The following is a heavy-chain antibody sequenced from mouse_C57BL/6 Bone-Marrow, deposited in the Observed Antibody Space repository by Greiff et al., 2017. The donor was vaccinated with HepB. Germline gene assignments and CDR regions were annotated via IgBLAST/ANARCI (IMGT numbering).Heavy chain of an antibody. CDR1: GYTFTSYG. D-gene: IGHD1-1*01. J-gene: IGHJ1*03. V-gene: IGHV1-81*01. CDR3: AKAPPYYGSRRDWYFDV. CDR2: IYPRSGNT. Sequence: QVQLQQSGAELARPGASVKLSCKASGYTFTSYGISWVKQRTGQGLEWIGEIYPRSGNTYYNEKFKGKATLTADKSSSTAYMELRSLTSEDSAVYFCAKAPPYYGSRRDWYFDVWGTGTTVTVSS.